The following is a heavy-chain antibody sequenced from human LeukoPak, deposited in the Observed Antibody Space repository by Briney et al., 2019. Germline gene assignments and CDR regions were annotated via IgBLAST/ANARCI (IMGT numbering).Heavy chain of an antibody. J-gene: IGHJ6*02. CDR1: GFTLSIYS. V-gene: IGHV3-48*02. CDR3: AREYKSSSPLKRYYYYGMDV. CDR2: ISPSSTI. D-gene: IGHD6-13*01. Sequence: PGGSLRLSCAASGFTLSIYSMNWVRQAPGKGLEWISYISPSSTIYYSDSVKGRFTISRDNAKNSLFLQMNSLRDEDTAVYYCAREYKSSSPLKRYYYYGMDVWGQGTTVTVSS.